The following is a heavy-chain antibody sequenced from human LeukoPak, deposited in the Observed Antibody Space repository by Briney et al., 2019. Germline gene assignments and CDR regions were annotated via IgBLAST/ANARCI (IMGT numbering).Heavy chain of an antibody. CDR2: IKQDGSEK. Sequence: GGSLRLSCAASGFTFNSYWMSWVRQAPGKGLEWVANIKQDGSEKYYVDSVKGRFTISRDNAKNSLYLQMNTLRAEDTAVYYCARADGWLVRGWFDPWGQGTLVTVSS. V-gene: IGHV3-7*01. D-gene: IGHD6-19*01. CDR1: GFTFNSYW. J-gene: IGHJ5*02. CDR3: ARADGWLVRGWFDP.